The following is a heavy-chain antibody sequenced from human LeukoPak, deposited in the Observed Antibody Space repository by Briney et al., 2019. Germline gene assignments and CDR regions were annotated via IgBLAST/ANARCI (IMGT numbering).Heavy chain of an antibody. V-gene: IGHV3-49*04. Sequence: PGGSLRLSCTASGFTFGDYALSWVRQAPGKGLEWVGFIRSKGYGGTTEYAASAKGRFTISRDDSKSIAYLQMNSLNTEDTAVFYCVRTSSGYSHHDYWGQGTLVTVTS. CDR2: IRSKGYGGTT. J-gene: IGHJ4*02. CDR3: VRTSSGYSHHDY. CDR1: GFTFGDYA. D-gene: IGHD3-22*01.